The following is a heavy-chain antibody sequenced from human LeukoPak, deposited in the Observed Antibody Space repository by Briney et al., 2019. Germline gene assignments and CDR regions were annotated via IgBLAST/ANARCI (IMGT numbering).Heavy chain of an antibody. V-gene: IGHV3-48*04. CDR1: GFTFSSYS. CDR3: AREGCSGGNCYIDY. Sequence: GGSLTLSCVASGFTFSSYSMNWVRQAPGKGLEWVSYISSSGGSIYYADSVKGRFTISRDNAKNSLYLQMNSLRAEDTAIYYCAREGCSGGNCYIDYWGQGTLVTVSS. CDR2: ISSSGGSI. D-gene: IGHD2-15*01. J-gene: IGHJ4*02.